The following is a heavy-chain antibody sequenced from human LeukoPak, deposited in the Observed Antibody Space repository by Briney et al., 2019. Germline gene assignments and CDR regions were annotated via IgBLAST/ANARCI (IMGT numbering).Heavy chain of an antibody. D-gene: IGHD3-3*01. CDR1: GFSFSNAW. CDR2: IKSKTDGGKT. J-gene: IGHJ6*03. Sequence: GGSLRLSCAASGFSFSNAWMSWVRQAPGKGLEWVCRIKSKTDGGKTDYAAPVKGRFTISRDDSKNTLYLRMNSLKTEDTAVYYCTTLYYDFWSASEEWAYYYYMDVWGKGTTVTVSS. V-gene: IGHV3-15*01. CDR3: TTLYYDFWSASEEWAYYYYMDV.